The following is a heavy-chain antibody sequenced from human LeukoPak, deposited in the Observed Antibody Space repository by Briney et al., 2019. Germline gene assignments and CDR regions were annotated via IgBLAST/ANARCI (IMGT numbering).Heavy chain of an antibody. CDR2: ISSNGGST. CDR1: GFTFSSYA. D-gene: IGHD2-2*01. Sequence: GGSLRLSCAASGFTFSSYAMHWVRQAPGKGLEYVSAISSNGGSTYYANSVKGRFTISRDNSKNTLYLQMGSLRAEDMAVYYCARVDSSTSYYYGMDVWSQGTTVTVSS. J-gene: IGHJ6*02. CDR3: ARVDSSTSYYYGMDV. V-gene: IGHV3-64*01.